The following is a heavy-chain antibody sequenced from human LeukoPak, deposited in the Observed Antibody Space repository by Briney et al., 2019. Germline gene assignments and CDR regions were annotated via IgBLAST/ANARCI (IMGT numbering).Heavy chain of an antibody. D-gene: IGHD1-26*01. CDR3: ARGQGATVPQVGKNWFDP. Sequence: NPSETLSLTCAVYIDSFSNYHWNWIRQTPAKGMEWIGVVNESGGTNISPSLRSRVILSVDTSKNQFSLKLISVTVADTAIYYCARGQGATVPQVGKNWFDPWGQGTRVTVSS. V-gene: IGHV4-34*01. CDR2: VNESGGT. J-gene: IGHJ5*02. CDR1: IDSFSNYH.